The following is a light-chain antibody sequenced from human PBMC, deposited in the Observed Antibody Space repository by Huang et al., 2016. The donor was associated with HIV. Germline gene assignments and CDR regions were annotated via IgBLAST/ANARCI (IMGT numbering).Light chain of an antibody. Sequence: DIRMTQSPSSLSAPVGDTVTITCWASQSITDSLNWYQQKPGKAPKLLIYATSTLYSGVPSRFSGSGSGTNFTLTNASLHPEEFATYSCQQSYTTPRVTFGPGGKVHIK. J-gene: IGKJ3*01. V-gene: IGKV1-39*01. CDR3: QQSYTTPRVT. CDR2: ATS. CDR1: QSITDS.